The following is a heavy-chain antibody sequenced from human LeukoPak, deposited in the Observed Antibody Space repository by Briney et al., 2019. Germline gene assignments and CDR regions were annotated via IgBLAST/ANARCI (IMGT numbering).Heavy chain of an antibody. V-gene: IGHV4-39*07. CDR1: GGSISSSSYY. CDR2: IYYSGST. CDR3: ARAAPYGDEADH. J-gene: IGHJ4*02. Sequence: SETLSLTCTVSGGSISSSSYYWGWIRQPPGKGLEWIGSIYYSGSTYYNPSLKSRVTISVDTSKNQFSLKLSSVTAADTAVYYCARAAPYGDEADHWGQGTLVTVSP. D-gene: IGHD4-17*01.